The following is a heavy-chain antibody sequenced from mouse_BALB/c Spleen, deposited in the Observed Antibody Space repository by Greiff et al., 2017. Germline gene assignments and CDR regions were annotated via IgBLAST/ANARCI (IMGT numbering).Heavy chain of an antibody. CDR1: GFAFSSYD. Sequence: DVMLVESGGGLVKPGGSLKLSCAASGFAFSSYDMSWVRQTPEKRLEWVAYISSGGGGTYYPDTVKGRFTISRDNAKNTLYLQMSSLKSEDTAMYYCARQAYDYFDYWGQGTTLTVSS. CDR3: ARQAYDYFDY. D-gene: IGHD2-3*01. J-gene: IGHJ2*01. CDR2: ISSGGGGT. V-gene: IGHV5-12-1*01.